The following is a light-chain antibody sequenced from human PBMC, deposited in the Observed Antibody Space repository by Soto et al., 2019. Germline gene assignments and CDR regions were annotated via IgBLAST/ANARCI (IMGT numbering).Light chain of an antibody. CDR2: EGS. J-gene: IGLJ1*01. CDR1: SSDVGSYNL. V-gene: IGLV2-23*01. Sequence: QSALNQPASVSGSPGQSITISCTGTSSDVGSYNLVSWYQQHPGKAPKLMIYEGSKRPSGVSNRFSGSKSGNTASLTISGLQAEDEADYYCCSYAGSSTYVLGTGTKLTVL. CDR3: CSYAGSSTYV.